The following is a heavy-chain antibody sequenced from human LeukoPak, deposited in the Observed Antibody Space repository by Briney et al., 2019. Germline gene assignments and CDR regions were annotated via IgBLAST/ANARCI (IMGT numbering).Heavy chain of an antibody. CDR1: GFTFDDYA. V-gene: IGHV3-9*01. D-gene: IGHD4-17*01. Sequence: PGRSLRLSCAASGFTFDDYAMHWVRQAPGKGLEWVSGISWNSGSIGYADSVKGRFTISRDNAKNSLYLQMNSLRAEDTALYYCAKQNRGVTVTTDFDYWGQGTLVTVSS. J-gene: IGHJ4*02. CDR2: ISWNSGSI. CDR3: AKQNRGVTVTTDFDY.